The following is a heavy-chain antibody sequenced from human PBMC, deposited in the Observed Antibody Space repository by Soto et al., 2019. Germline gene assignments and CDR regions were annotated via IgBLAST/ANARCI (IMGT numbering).Heavy chain of an antibody. J-gene: IGHJ6*04. Sequence: GASVKVSCKASGYTFTSYYMHWVRQAPGQGLEWMGIINPSGGSTSYAQKFQGRVTMTRDTSTSTVYMERSSLRSEDTAVYYCARDRTAAAGKQKYYYYYGMDVWGKGTTVTVSS. V-gene: IGHV1-46*01. CDR3: ARDRTAAAGKQKYYYYYGMDV. CDR1: GYTFTSYY. CDR2: INPSGGST. D-gene: IGHD6-13*01.